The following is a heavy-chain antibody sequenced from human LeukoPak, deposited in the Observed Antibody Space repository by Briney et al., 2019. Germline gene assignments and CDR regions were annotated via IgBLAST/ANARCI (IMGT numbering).Heavy chain of an antibody. Sequence: ASVTVSCKASGYPFTWYGFTWVRQAPGQGLEWVGVINHSGGSTTYAQNFQGRVTMTRDMSTSTVYMELSSLRSEDTAVYYCALSMITLDYWGRGTTVTVSS. D-gene: IGHD3-16*01. CDR2: INHSGGST. CDR3: ALSMITLDY. J-gene: IGHJ4*03. CDR1: GYPFTWYG. V-gene: IGHV1-46*01.